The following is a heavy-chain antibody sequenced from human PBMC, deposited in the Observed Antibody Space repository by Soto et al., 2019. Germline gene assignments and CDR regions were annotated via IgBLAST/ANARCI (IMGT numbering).Heavy chain of an antibody. J-gene: IGHJ4*02. D-gene: IGHD2-21*01. Sequence: EVQLVESGGGLVQPGGSLRLSCAASGFTFSSYSMNWVRQAPGKGLEWVSYISSSSSTIYYSDSVKGRFTISRDNAKNALYLQMNSRRDEETAVYYCARVYSGQPFDYWGQGTLVTVSS. CDR3: ARVYSGQPFDY. V-gene: IGHV3-48*02. CDR2: ISSSSSTI. CDR1: GFTFSSYS.